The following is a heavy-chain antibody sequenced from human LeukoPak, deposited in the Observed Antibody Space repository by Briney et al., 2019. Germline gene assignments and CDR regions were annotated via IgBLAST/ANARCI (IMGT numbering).Heavy chain of an antibody. CDR3: ARAPYYYDSSGPWGMDV. Sequence: SQTLSLTYTVSGGSISRGGYYWGWIRQHPGKGLEWIGYIYYSGSTYYNPSLKSRVTISVDTSKNQFSLKLSSVTAADTAVYYCARAPYYYDSSGPWGMDVWGQGTTVTVSS. CDR1: GGSISRGGYY. D-gene: IGHD3-22*01. J-gene: IGHJ6*02. CDR2: IYYSGST. V-gene: IGHV4-31*03.